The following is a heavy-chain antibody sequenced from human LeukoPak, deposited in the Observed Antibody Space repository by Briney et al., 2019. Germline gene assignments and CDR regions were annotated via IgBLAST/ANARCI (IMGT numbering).Heavy chain of an antibody. J-gene: IGHJ3*02. CDR3: AKSIFEEIDAFDI. D-gene: IGHD3-9*01. CDR1: GFTFDDYG. V-gene: IGHV3-20*04. Sequence: PGGSLRLSCAASGFTFDDYGMSWVRQAPGKGLEWVSGINWNGGSTGYADSVKGRFTISRDNSKNTLYLQMNSLRAEDTAVYYCAKSIFEEIDAFDIWGQGTMVTVSS. CDR2: INWNGGST.